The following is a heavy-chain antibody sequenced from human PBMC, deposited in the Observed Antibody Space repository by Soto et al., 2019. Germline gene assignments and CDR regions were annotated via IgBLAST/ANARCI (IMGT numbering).Heavy chain of an antibody. Sequence: ASVKVSCKASGYTFTSYYMHWVRQAPGQGLEWMGIIIPSFGSTSYAQKFQGRVTMTRDTSTSTVYMELSSLRSEDTAVYYCARVRRSSGYYYGDWGQGTTVTVSS. V-gene: IGHV1-46*01. CDR3: ARVRRSSGYYYGD. CDR1: GYTFTSYY. CDR2: IIPSFGST. J-gene: IGHJ4*02. D-gene: IGHD3-22*01.